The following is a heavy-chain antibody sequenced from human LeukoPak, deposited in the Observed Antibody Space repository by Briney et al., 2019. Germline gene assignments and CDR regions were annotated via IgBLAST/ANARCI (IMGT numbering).Heavy chain of an antibody. CDR1: GFTFSTYV. CDR3: VRGTGY. J-gene: IGHJ4*02. Sequence: GGSLRLSCSVSGFTFSTYVMHWVRQAPGKGLEYVSAISSNVDNTYYADSVKGRFTISRDNSENTLYLQMSSLRADDTAVYYCVRGTGYWGQGTLVTVSS. CDR2: ISSNVDNT. V-gene: IGHV3-64D*06.